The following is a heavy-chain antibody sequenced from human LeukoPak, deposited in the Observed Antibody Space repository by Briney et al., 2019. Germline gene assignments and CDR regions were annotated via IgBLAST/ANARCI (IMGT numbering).Heavy chain of an antibody. J-gene: IGHJ1*01. CDR2: ISWNSGII. V-gene: IGHV3-9*01. Sequence: GGSLTLSCPASGFTFDDSAMHWVRQVPGKGLEWAGGISWNSGIIDYADSVKGRFTISRDNAKNSLYLQMNNLRPHDTAFYYCAKAPPYYSDSSGYFQHWGQGTLVTVSS. D-gene: IGHD3-22*01. CDR3: AKAPPYYSDSSGYFQH. CDR1: GFTFDDSA.